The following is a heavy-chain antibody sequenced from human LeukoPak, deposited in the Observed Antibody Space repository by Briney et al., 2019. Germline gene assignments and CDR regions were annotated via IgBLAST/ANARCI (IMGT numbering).Heavy chain of an antibody. CDR1: GFTFSSYW. D-gene: IGHD2-2*01. V-gene: IGHV3-7*01. J-gene: IGHJ6*03. Sequence: GGSLRLSCAVSGFTFSSYWMSWVRQAPGKGLEWVANIKEDGSEKYYVDSGKGRFTISRDNVKNSLFLQMNSLRVEDTAVYYCATSRGYCSSISCYGTMRGYYYMDVWGKGATVTVSS. CDR3: ATSRGYCSSISCYGTMRGYYYMDV. CDR2: IKEDGSEK.